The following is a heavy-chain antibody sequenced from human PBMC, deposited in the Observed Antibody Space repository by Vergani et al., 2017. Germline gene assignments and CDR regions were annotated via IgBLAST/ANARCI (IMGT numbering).Heavy chain of an antibody. CDR2: SRNKARSYTT. CDR3: AREEGGSYKY. D-gene: IGHD1-26*01. CDR1: GFTLSDHV. V-gene: IGHV3-72*01. Sequence: EVQLVESGGGLVQPGGSLRLSCAASGFTLSDHVMDWVRQGPGKGLEWVGRSRNKARSYTTEYSASVKGRFTITRDDSRNSLYLQMNSLKTEDTAVYYCAREEGGSYKYWGQGTLVTVSS. J-gene: IGHJ4*02.